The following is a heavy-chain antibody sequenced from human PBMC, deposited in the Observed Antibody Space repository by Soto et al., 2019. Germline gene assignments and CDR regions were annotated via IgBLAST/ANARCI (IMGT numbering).Heavy chain of an antibody. V-gene: IGHV3-33*01. CDR2: IWYDGSNK. D-gene: IGHD6-13*01. J-gene: IGHJ5*02. CDR3: ARDKYSSSPEYNWFDP. CDR1: GFTFSSYG. Sequence: QVQLVESGGGVVQPGRSLRLSCAASGFTFSSYGMHWVRQAPGKGLEWVAVIWYDGSNKYYADSVKGRFTISRDNSKNTLYLQMNSLRAEDTAVYYCARDKYSSSPEYNWFDPWGQGTLVTVSS.